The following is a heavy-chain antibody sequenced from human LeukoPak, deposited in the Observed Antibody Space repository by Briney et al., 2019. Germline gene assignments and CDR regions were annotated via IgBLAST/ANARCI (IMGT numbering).Heavy chain of an antibody. V-gene: IGHV3-33*01. D-gene: IGHD3-22*01. CDR1: GFTFSSYG. CDR2: IWYDGSNK. Sequence: GGSLRLSCAASGFTFSSYGMHCVRQAPGKGLEWVAVIWYDGSNKYYADSVKGRFTISRDNSKNTLYLQMNSLRAEDTAVYYCARDGTYYYDSSGYYGAFDIWGQGTMVTVSS. J-gene: IGHJ3*02. CDR3: ARDGTYYYDSSGYYGAFDI.